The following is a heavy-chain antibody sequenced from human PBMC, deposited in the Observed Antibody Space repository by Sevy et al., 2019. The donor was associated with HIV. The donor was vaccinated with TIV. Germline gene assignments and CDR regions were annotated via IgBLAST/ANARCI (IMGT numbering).Heavy chain of an antibody. CDR2: IYYSGST. D-gene: IGHD6-13*01. CDR1: GGSISSSSYY. Sequence: SKTLSLTCTVSGGSISSSSYYWGWIRQPPGKGLEWIGSIYYSGSTYYNPSLKSRVTISVDTSKNQFSLKLSSVTAADTAVYYCARLLPGYELVSSVFDYWGQGTLVTVSS. J-gene: IGHJ4*02. CDR3: ARLLPGYELVSSVFDY. V-gene: IGHV4-39*01.